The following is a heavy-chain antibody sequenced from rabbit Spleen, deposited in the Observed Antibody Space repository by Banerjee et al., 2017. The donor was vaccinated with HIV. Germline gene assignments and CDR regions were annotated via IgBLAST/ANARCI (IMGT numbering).Heavy chain of an antibody. D-gene: IGHD1-1*01. J-gene: IGHJ6*01. CDR1: GFDLSNYYY. CDR2: IYAGSSGST. Sequence: QSLEESGGGLVQPEGSLTLTCKASGFDLSNYYYICWVRQAPGKGLEWIGCIYAGSSGSTYSAIWAKGRFTISKTSSTTVTLQMTSLTAADTATYFCARDTSSSFSSYGMDLWGQGTLVTVS. V-gene: IGHV1S40*01. CDR3: ARDTSSSFSSYGMDL.